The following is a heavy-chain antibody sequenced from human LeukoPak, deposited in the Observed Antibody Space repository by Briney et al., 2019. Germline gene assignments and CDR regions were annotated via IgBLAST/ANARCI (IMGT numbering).Heavy chain of an antibody. CDR1: GYTFTGYY. D-gene: IGHD6-6*01. CDR2: INPNSGGT. CDR3: ARHDSQEYSSSAGWFDP. V-gene: IGHV1-2*02. Sequence: ASVKVSCKASGYTFTGYYMHWVRQAPGQGLEWMRWINPNSGGTNYAQKFQGRVTMTRDTSISTAYMELSRLRSDDTAVYYCARHDSQEYSSSAGWFDPWGQGTLVTVSS. J-gene: IGHJ5*02.